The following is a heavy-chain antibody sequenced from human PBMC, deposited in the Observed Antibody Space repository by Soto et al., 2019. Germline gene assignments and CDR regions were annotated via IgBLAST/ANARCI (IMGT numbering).Heavy chain of an antibody. V-gene: IGHV4-59*01. Sequence: QVQLQESGPGVVKSSETLSLTCNVSGGYMSGYYWTWIRQAPGRGLEWIGYIYYSGHTFYNPSLNSRVTISLDTPKSQFSLQLTSVTAADTAVYFCARYNRGVYPGLQYWGRGILVSV. CDR1: GGYMSGYY. CDR3: ARYNRGVYPGLQY. CDR2: IYYSGHT. J-gene: IGHJ4*02. D-gene: IGHD1-20*01.